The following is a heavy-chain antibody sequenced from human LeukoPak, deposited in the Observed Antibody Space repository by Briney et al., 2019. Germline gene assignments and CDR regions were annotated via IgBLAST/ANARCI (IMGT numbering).Heavy chain of an antibody. CDR3: ASSNRLEAYCGGDCYRGSY. V-gene: IGHV3-21*01. Sequence: MSGGSLRLSCAASGFTFNTYTMNWVRQAPGKGLEWVSSISSSSSYIYYADSVKGRFTISRDNAKNSLYLQMNSLRAEDTAVYYCASSNRLEAYCGGDCYRGSYWGQGTLVTVSS. J-gene: IGHJ4*02. CDR2: ISSSSSYI. CDR1: GFTFNTYT. D-gene: IGHD2-21*02.